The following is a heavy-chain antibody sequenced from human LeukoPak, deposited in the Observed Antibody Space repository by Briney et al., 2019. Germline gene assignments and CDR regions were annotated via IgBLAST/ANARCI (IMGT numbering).Heavy chain of an antibody. CDR3: VRAAPIDCSSTTCSLFDN. CDR2: ITIAGDGT. D-gene: IGHD2-2*01. V-gene: IGHV3-23*01. Sequence: PGGSLRLSCAGSGFTFNNYAMSWVRQTPTKGLEWVSTITIAGDGTYYADPVRGRFTMSRDKSKNTLYLQMSSLRAEDTAVYYCVRAAPIDCSSTTCSLFDNWGQGIPVTVSS. CDR1: GFTFNNYA. J-gene: IGHJ4*02.